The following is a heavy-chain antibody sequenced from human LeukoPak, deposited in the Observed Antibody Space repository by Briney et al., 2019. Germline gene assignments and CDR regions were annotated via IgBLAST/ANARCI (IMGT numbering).Heavy chain of an antibody. V-gene: IGHV3-23*01. D-gene: IGHD3-22*01. CDR2: ISGSGGST. CDR3: AKHAGRYYDSSGYYLDY. J-gene: IGHJ4*02. CDR1: GFTFSSYA. Sequence: GGSLRLSCAASGFTFSSYAMSWVRQAPRKGLEWVSAISGSGGSTYYADSVKGRFTISRDNSKNTLYLQMNSLRAEDTAVYYCAKHAGRYYDSSGYYLDYWGQGTLVTVSS.